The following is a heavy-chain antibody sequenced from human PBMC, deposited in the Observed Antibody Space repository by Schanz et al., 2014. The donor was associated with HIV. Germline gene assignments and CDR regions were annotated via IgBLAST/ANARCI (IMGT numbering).Heavy chain of an antibody. V-gene: IGHV3-74*01. D-gene: IGHD3-16*01. Sequence: DVQLVESGGGLIQPGESLRLSCVASGFTFGTKWMYWVRQGPGKGLAWVSYITPDGSVTYADSVKGRFTTSRDNAKNTLYLQMNSLRAEDTAVYYCASLEIGATYYYYYYMDVWGQGTTVTVSS. CDR3: ASLEIGATYYYYYYMDV. CDR2: ITPDGSVT. CDR1: GFTFGTKW. J-gene: IGHJ6*02.